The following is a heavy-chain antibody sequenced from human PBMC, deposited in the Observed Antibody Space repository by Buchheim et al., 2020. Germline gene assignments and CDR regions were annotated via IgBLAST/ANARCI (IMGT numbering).Heavy chain of an antibody. CDR1: GGTFSSYA. Sequence: QVQLVQSGAEVKKPGSSVKVSCKASGGTFSSYAISWVRQAPGQGLEWMGRIIPILGIANYAQKFQGRVTITADKSTSTAYMGLSSLRSEDTAVYYCARGAYCSGGSCYSRWFDPWGQGTL. CDR3: ARGAYCSGGSCYSRWFDP. J-gene: IGHJ5*02. D-gene: IGHD2-15*01. V-gene: IGHV1-69*04. CDR2: IIPILGIA.